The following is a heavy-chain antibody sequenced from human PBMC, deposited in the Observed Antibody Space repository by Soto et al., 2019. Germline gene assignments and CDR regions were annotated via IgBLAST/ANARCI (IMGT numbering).Heavy chain of an antibody. D-gene: IGHD3-22*01. CDR2: IIPIFGTA. J-gene: IGHJ6*01. CDR3: GGVGYYDSICYYYGDYYYGLDV. V-gene: IGHV1-69*13. CDR1: GYTFTSYD. Sequence: SVKVSCKASGYTFTSYDIYWVRQATGQGLEWMGGIIPIFGTANYAQKFQGRVTITADESTSTAYMELSSLRSEDTAVYYCGGVGYYDSICYYYGDYYYGLDVSGQGPSVTVSA.